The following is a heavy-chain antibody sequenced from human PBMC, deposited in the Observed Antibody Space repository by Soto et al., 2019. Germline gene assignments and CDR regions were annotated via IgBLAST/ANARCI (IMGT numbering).Heavy chain of an antibody. Sequence: GGSLRLSCAVPGGIFHGYGMHWVRQAPGKGLEWVAIIRFDGSNEEYADSVKGRFTISRDNSKNTLYLQMNTLGAEDTAVYYCARDGIGGTVFRGYLDYWGRGTVVTVAS. J-gene: IGHJ4*02. CDR1: GGIFHGYG. D-gene: IGHD1-7*01. CDR3: ARDGIGGTVFRGYLDY. V-gene: IGHV3-33*01. CDR2: IRFDGSNE.